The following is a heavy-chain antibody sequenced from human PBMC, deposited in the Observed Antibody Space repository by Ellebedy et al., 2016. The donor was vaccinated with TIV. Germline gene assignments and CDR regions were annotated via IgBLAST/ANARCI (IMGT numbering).Heavy chain of an antibody. CDR2: ISSDGSST. CDR1: GFTFSNYT. CDR3: AKVVKGSLDP. D-gene: IGHD2-15*01. J-gene: IGHJ5*02. V-gene: IGHV3-74*01. Sequence: GGSLRLSXAASGFTFSNYTMHWVRQAPGKGLVWVSRISSDGSSTDYADSVKGRFTISRDNAKNSLYLQMNSLRAEDTAVYYCAKVVKGSLDPWGQGTLVTVSS.